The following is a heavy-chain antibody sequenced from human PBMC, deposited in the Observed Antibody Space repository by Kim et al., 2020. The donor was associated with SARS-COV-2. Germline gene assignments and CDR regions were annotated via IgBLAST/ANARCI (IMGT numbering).Heavy chain of an antibody. CDR1: GGTFSSYA. CDR3: ARGAVFHHDYGDYEYAFDI. D-gene: IGHD4-17*01. Sequence: SVKVSCKASGGTFSSYAISWVRQAPGQGLEWMGGIIPIFGTANYAQKFQGRVTITADESTSTAYMELSSLRSEDTAVYYCARGAVFHHDYGDYEYAFDIWGQGTMVTVSS. J-gene: IGHJ3*02. CDR2: IIPIFGTA. V-gene: IGHV1-69*13.